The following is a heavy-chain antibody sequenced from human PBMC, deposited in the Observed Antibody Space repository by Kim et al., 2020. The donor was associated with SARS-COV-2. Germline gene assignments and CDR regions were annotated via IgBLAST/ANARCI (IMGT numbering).Heavy chain of an antibody. CDR2: INRDGSST. J-gene: IGHJ4*02. D-gene: IGHD3-16*02. CDR3: ARESPFGGVIVPYY. Sequence: RGSLRLSCAASGFTFSSYWMHWVRQAPGKGLMWVSRINRDGSSTSYADSVKGRFTISRDNAKNTLYLQMNSLRAEDTAVYYCARESPFGGVIVPYYWGQGTLVTVSS. CDR1: GFTFSSYW. V-gene: IGHV3-74*01.